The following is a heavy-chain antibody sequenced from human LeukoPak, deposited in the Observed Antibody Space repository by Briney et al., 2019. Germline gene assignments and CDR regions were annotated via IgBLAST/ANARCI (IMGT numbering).Heavy chain of an antibody. D-gene: IGHD6-19*01. CDR1: GYSISSGYY. CDR2: IYHSGST. CDR3: ARGIAVAGPFDY. J-gene: IGHJ4*02. Sequence: SETLSLTCTVSGYSISSGYYWGWTRQPPGKGLEWIGSIYHSGSTYYNPSLKSRVTISVDTSKNQFSLKLSSVTAADTAVYYCARGIAVAGPFDYWGQGTLITVSS. V-gene: IGHV4-38-2*02.